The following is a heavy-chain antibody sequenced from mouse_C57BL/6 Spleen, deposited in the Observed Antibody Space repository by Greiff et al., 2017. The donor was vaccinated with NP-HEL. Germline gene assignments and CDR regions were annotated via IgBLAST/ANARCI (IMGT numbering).Heavy chain of an antibody. CDR1: GYAFSSSW. V-gene: IGHV1-82*01. CDR2: IYPGGGDT. D-gene: IGHD1-1*01. J-gene: IGHJ1*03. CDR3: ARFEYYGSSYGYCDV. Sequence: QVHVKQSGPELVKPGASVKISCKASGYAFSSSWMNWVKQRPGKGLEWIGRIYPGGGDTNYNGKFKGKATLTADKSSSTAYMQLSSLTSEDSAVYFCARFEYYGSSYGYCDVGGTGTTDSVCS.